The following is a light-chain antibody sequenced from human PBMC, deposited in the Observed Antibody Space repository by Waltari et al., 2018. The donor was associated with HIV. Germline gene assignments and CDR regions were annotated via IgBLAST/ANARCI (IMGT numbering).Light chain of an antibody. CDR1: QSVSSN. CDR2: GAS. J-gene: IGKJ5*01. Sequence: EIVMTQSPATLSVSPGERATVSCTASQSVSSNVAWYQQKPGQAPRLLIYGASTSATGIPAWFSGSGCGTEFTLTISSLQSEDFAVYYWQQNHDWPPTTFGQGTRLEIK. CDR3: QQNHDWPPTT. V-gene: IGKV3-15*01.